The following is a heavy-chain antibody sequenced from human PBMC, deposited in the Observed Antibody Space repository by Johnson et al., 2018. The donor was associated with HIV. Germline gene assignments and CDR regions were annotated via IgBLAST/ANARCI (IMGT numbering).Heavy chain of an antibody. D-gene: IGHD3-16*01. V-gene: IGHV3-13*01. Sequence: VQLVESGGGLVQPGGSLRLSCAASGFTFSSYDMHWVRQATGKGLEWVSAIGTAGDTYYPGSVKGRFTISRENAKNSLYLQRNSLGGGDTAVYYCARGGAHDAFDIWGQGTMVTVSS. CDR1: GFTFSSYD. CDR3: ARGGAHDAFDI. CDR2: IGTAGDT. J-gene: IGHJ3*02.